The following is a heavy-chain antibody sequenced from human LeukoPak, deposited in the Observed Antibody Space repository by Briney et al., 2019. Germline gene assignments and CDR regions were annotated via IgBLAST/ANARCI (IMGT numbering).Heavy chain of an antibody. CDR1: GFTFSSYE. CDR2: ISSSGSTI. Sequence: GGSLRLSCAASGFTFSSYEMNWVRQAPGKGLEWVSYISSSGSTIYYADSVKGRFTISRDNAKNSLYPQMNSLRAEDTAVYYCARDHKSRNFDYWGQGTLVTVSS. V-gene: IGHV3-48*03. CDR3: ARDHKSRNFDY. J-gene: IGHJ4*02.